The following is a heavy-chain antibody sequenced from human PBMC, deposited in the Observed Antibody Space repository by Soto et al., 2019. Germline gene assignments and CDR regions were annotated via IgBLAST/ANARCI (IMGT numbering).Heavy chain of an antibody. Sequence: SVKVSCKASGYTFTSYGISWVRQAPGQGLEWMGWISAYNGNTNYAQKLQGRVTMTTDTSTSTAYMELRSLRSDDTAVYYCARDRQKYYDFWSGPREPFDYWGQGTLVTVSS. D-gene: IGHD3-3*01. CDR3: ARDRQKYYDFWSGPREPFDY. J-gene: IGHJ4*02. CDR1: GYTFTSYG. CDR2: ISAYNGNT. V-gene: IGHV1-18*01.